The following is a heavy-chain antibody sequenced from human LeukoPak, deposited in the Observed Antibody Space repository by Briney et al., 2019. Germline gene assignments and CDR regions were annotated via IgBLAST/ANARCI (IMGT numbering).Heavy chain of an antibody. J-gene: IGHJ4*02. CDR1: GGSISTYY. Sequence: PSETLSLTCSVYGGSISTYYCGWIRQSPGGLLEWIGYVVYSGSTNYNPSLKSRVTISVDTSKNQFSLKLSSVTAAATPVYYCPGEGDLVAPFDYWGQGTLVTVSS. CDR2: VVYSGST. CDR3: PGEGDLVAPFDY. D-gene: IGHD2-8*02. V-gene: IGHV4-59*01.